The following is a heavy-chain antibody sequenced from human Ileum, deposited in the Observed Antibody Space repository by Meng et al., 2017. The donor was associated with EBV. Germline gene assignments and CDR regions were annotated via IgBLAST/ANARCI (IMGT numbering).Heavy chain of an antibody. Sequence: QVQLKESGPGLVKPSDTLSLTCAVSGYSISTTNGWGWIRQPPGKGLEWIGHIYYSGTTYNNPSLKSRVTMSIDPSKNQFSLKLSSVTAVDTAVYYCARNSESGSYIDYWGLGTLVTVSS. D-gene: IGHD1-26*01. CDR1: GYSISTTNG. J-gene: IGHJ4*02. CDR3: ARNSESGSYIDY. CDR2: IYYSGTT. V-gene: IGHV4-28*01.